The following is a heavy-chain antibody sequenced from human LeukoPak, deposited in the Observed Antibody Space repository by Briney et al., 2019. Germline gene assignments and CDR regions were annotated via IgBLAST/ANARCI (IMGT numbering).Heavy chain of an antibody. J-gene: IGHJ5*02. V-gene: IGHV1-24*01. CDR2: FDPEDGET. Sequence: ASVKVSCKVSGYTLIELSMHWVRQAPGKGLEWMGGFDPEDGETIYAQKFQGRVTMTEDTSTDTAYMELSSLRSEDTAVYYCTIFGVVTPPSNWFDPWGQGTLVTVSS. D-gene: IGHD3-3*01. CDR3: TIFGVVTPPSNWFDP. CDR1: GYTLIELS.